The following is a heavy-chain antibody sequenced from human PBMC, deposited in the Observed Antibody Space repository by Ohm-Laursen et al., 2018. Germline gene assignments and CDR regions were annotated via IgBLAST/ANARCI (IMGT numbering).Heavy chain of an antibody. Sequence: SLRLSCAAPGFSFFNFAMTWVRQSPGKGLEWVSAIRGSGGSSSYADSVKGRFTISRDNSKNTVFLQMNSLRGEDTAIYYCAKAPSRNSYGIDYWGQGTLVTVSS. J-gene: IGHJ4*02. D-gene: IGHD5-18*01. CDR2: IRGSGGSS. CDR3: AKAPSRNSYGIDY. V-gene: IGHV3-23*01. CDR1: GFSFFNFA.